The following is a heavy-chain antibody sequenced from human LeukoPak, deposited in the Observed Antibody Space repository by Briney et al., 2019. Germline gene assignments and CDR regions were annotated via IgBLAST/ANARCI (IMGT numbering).Heavy chain of an antibody. Sequence: GASVKVSCKASGYTFTSYYMHWVRQAPGQGPEWMGIINPSGGSTSYAQKFQGRVTMTRDTSTSTVYMELSSLRSEDTAVYYCARLTDLSYSSGWQDYWGQGTLVTVSS. J-gene: IGHJ4*02. V-gene: IGHV1-46*01. D-gene: IGHD6-19*01. CDR3: ARLTDLSYSSGWQDY. CDR2: INPSGGST. CDR1: GYTFTSYY.